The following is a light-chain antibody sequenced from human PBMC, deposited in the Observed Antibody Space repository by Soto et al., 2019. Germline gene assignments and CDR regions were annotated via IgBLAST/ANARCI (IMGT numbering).Light chain of an antibody. CDR3: CSYTSSSTYV. V-gene: IGLV2-14*01. Sequence: QSVLTQPASVSGPPGQSITISCTGTSSYVGGYNYVSWYQQHPGKAPKLMIYDVSNRPSGVSNRFSGSKSGNTASLTISGLQAEDEADYYCCSYTSSSTYVFGTGTKVTVL. CDR1: SSYVGGYNY. J-gene: IGLJ1*01. CDR2: DVS.